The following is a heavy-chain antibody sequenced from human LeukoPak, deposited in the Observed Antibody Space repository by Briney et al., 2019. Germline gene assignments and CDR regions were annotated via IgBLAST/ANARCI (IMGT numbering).Heavy chain of an antibody. V-gene: IGHV5-51*01. CDR3: ARLRGGSPGDF. Sequence: GESLKISCETSGYSFTSYWIGWVRQMPGKGLEWMGIIYPGDSDTRYSPSLQGQVSISVDKSISPAYLEWSSLKASDTGMYYCARLRGGSPGDFWGQGTLVTVS. CDR2: IYPGDSDT. CDR1: GYSFTSYW. D-gene: IGHD1-26*01. J-gene: IGHJ4*02.